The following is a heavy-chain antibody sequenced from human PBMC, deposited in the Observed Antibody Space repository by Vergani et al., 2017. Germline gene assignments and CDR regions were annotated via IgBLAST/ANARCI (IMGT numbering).Heavy chain of an antibody. CDR2: ISYDGSNK. CDR1: GFTFSSYG. CDR3: ARAAYDSSGSDVYFDY. J-gene: IGHJ4*02. D-gene: IGHD3-22*01. V-gene: IGHV3-30*03. Sequence: QVQLVESGGGVVQPGRSLRLSCAASGFTFSSYGMHWVRQAPGKGLEWVAVISYDGSNKYYADSVKGRFTISRDNSKNTLYLQMNSLRAEDTAVYYCARAAYDSSGSDVYFDYWGQGTLVTVSS.